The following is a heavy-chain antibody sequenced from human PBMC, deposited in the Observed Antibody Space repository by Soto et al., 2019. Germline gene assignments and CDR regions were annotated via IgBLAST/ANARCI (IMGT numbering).Heavy chain of an antibody. CDR2: MSISGEKT. J-gene: IGHJ4*02. CDR3: ARWSGYGDL. V-gene: IGHV3-23*01. D-gene: IGHD5-12*01. CDR1: GFIFRDYS. Sequence: PGGSLRLSCAAFGFIFRDYSIAWVRQTPEKGLEWVSGMSISGEKTFYADSVNGRFTVSRDSSKNTVYLQMNSLRVEDTAVYYCARWSGYGDLWGQGTLVTVSS.